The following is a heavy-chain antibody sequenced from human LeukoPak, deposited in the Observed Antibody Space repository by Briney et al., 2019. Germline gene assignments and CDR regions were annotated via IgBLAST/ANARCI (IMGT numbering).Heavy chain of an antibody. J-gene: IGHJ4*02. Sequence: PGGSLRLSCAASGFTFSSYAMSWVRQAPGKGLEWVSAISGSGGGTYYADSVKGRFTISRDNSKNTLYLQMNSLRAEDTAVYYCARDHDRPAMATRILYYFDYWGQGTLVTVSS. D-gene: IGHD5-18*01. CDR3: ARDHDRPAMATRILYYFDY. V-gene: IGHV3-23*01. CDR1: GFTFSSYA. CDR2: ISGSGGGT.